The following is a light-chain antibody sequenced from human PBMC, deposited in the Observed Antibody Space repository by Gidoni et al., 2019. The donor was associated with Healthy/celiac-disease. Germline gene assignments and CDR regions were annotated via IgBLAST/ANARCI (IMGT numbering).Light chain of an antibody. J-gene: IGKJ4*01. V-gene: IGKV1-33*01. Sequence: DIQMTQSPSSLSASVGDRVTITCQASQDISNYLNWYQQKPGKAPKLLIYDASNLETGVPSRFSGSGSGTDFTFTISSLQPEDIATYYCQQYGNLPPLTFXGXTKVXIK. CDR2: DAS. CDR3: QQYGNLPPLT. CDR1: QDISNY.